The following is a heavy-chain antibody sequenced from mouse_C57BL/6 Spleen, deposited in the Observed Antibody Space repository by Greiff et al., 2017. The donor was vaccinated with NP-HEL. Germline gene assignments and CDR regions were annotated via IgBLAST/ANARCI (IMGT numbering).Heavy chain of an antibody. CDR3: ARSRGNYGNYVGAMDY. V-gene: IGHV1-55*01. Sequence: QVQLQQSGAELVKPGASVKMSCKASGYTFTSYWITWVKQRPGQGLEWIGDIYPGSGSTNYNEKFKSKATLTVDTSSSTAYMQLSSLTSEDSAVYYCARSRGNYGNYVGAMDYWGQGTSVTVSS. CDR2: IYPGSGST. J-gene: IGHJ4*01. CDR1: GYTFTSYW. D-gene: IGHD2-1*01.